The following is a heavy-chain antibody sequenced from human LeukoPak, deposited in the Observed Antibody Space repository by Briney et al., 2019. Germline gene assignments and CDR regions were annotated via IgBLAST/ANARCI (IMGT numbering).Heavy chain of an antibody. CDR2: ISYDGSNK. V-gene: IGHV3-30*18. Sequence: GGSLRLSCAASGFTFSSYGMHWVRQAPGKGLEWVAVISYDGSNKYYADSVKGRFTISRDNSKNTLYLQMNSLRAEDTAVHYCAKVTGHYYDSSGLRPYYFDYWGQGTLVTVSS. J-gene: IGHJ4*02. CDR1: GFTFSSYG. CDR3: AKVTGHYYDSSGLRPYYFDY. D-gene: IGHD3-22*01.